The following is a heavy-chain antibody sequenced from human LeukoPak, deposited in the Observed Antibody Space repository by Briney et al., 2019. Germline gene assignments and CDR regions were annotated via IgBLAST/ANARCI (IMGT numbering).Heavy chain of an antibody. CDR3: ASTANNDSSGYYYAPHAFDI. D-gene: IGHD3-22*01. V-gene: IGHV3-66*01. CDR1: GFTVSSNY. Sequence: GGSLRLSCAASGFTVSSNYMSWVRQAPGKGLEWVSVIYSGGSTYYADSVKGRFTISRDNSKNTLYLQMNSLRAEDTAVYYCASTANNDSSGYYYAPHAFDIWGQGTMVTVSS. CDR2: IYSGGST. J-gene: IGHJ3*02.